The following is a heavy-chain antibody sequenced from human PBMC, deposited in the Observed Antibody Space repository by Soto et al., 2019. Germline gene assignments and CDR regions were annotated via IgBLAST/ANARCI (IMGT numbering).Heavy chain of an antibody. D-gene: IGHD3-16*01. J-gene: IGHJ4*02. Sequence: GGSLRLSCAASGFSFSASWMAWVRQAPGKGLEWVADIKQDGSEKNYVDSVKGRATISRDNAKNSLYLQMNSLRAEDTAVYYCEIDPCFGAIDYWGLGTLVTVSS. CDR3: EIDPCFGAIDY. CDR2: IKQDGSEK. CDR1: GFSFSASW. V-gene: IGHV3-7*01.